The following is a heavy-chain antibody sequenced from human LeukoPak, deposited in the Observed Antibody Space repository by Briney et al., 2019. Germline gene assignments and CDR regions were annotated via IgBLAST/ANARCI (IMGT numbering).Heavy chain of an antibody. CDR1: GFSLTTYP. D-gene: IGHD5/OR15-5a*01. Sequence: GGSLRLSCAASGFSLTTYPMAWVRQAPGKGLEWVSVIGPDGGGIQYVDSVKGRFTISRDTSKNTLYLQMNSLRAEDTAVYYCAKYAPPSTLLTRFFDYWGQGTLVTVSS. V-gene: IGHV3-23*01. CDR2: IGPDGGGI. CDR3: AKYAPPSTLLTRFFDY. J-gene: IGHJ4*02.